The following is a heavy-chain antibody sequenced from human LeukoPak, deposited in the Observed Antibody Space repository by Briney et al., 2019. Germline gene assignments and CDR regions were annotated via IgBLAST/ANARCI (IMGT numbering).Heavy chain of an antibody. J-gene: IGHJ4*02. V-gene: IGHV3-23*01. CDR3: AKEPRRSGWYLAFDY. CDR1: GFTFSSYA. Sequence: GGSLRLSCAASGFTFSSYAMSWVRQAPGKGLEWVSAISGSGGSTYYAGSVKGRFTISRDNSKNTLYLQMNSLRAEDTAVYYCAKEPRRSGWYLAFDYWGQGTLVTVSS. CDR2: ISGSGGST. D-gene: IGHD6-19*01.